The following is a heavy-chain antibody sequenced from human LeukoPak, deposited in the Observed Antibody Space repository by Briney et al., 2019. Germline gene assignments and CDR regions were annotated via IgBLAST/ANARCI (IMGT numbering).Heavy chain of an antibody. D-gene: IGHD2-15*01. CDR1: KFIFSDSV. CDR2: ISSSSSTI. J-gene: IGHJ4*02. V-gene: IGHV3-48*04. Sequence: PGGSLKLSCAASKFIFSDSVMSWVRQAPGKGLEWVSYISSSSSTIYYADSVKGRFTISRDNAKNSPYLQMNSLRAEDTAVYYCASHYAGGYCSGGSCDYWGQGTLVTVSS. CDR3: ASHYAGGYCSGGSCDY.